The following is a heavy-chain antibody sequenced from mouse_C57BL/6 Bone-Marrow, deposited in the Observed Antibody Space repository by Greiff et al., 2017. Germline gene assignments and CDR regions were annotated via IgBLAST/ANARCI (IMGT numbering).Heavy chain of an antibody. CDR3: TPHYYGSSSAWFAY. V-gene: IGHV14-4*01. CDR2: IDPENGDT. J-gene: IGHJ3*01. CDR1: GFNIKDDY. D-gene: IGHD1-1*01. Sequence: VKVVESGAELVRPGASVKLSCTASGFNIKDDYMHWVKQRPEQGLEWIGWIDPENGDTEYASKFQGKATITADTSSNTAYLQLSSLTSEDTAVYYCTPHYYGSSSAWFAYWGQGTLVTVSA.